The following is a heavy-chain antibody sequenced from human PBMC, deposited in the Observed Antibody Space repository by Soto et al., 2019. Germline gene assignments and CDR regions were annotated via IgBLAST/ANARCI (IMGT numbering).Heavy chain of an antibody. J-gene: IGHJ6*02. CDR2: MDPNSGST. V-gene: IGHV1-8*01. CDR3: ARERKFDFWRKGLDV. Sequence: QAQLVQSGAEVKKPGASVKVSCKASGYTFTSYDINWVRQAPGQGLEWLGWMDPNSGSTGYAQNFQGRVTITRNISITTAHMELSSLRSEDTAVYYCARERKFDFWRKGLDVWGQGTTVTVSS. D-gene: IGHD3-3*01. CDR1: GYTFTSYD.